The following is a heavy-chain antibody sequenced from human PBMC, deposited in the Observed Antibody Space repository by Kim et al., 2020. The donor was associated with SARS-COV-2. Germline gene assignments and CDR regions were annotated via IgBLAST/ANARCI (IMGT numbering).Heavy chain of an antibody. Sequence: GGSLRLSCAASKFTFSSYWMGWVRQAPGKGLEWVANIKQDGSHKHYMDSVRGRFTISRDNTKNSLYLQMNSLRAEDTAIYYCARDSGSYCFDSWGQGTLVTVSS. V-gene: IGHV3-7*05. D-gene: IGHD5-12*01. CDR3: ARDSGSYCFDS. J-gene: IGHJ4*02. CDR1: KFTFSSYW. CDR2: IKQDGSHK.